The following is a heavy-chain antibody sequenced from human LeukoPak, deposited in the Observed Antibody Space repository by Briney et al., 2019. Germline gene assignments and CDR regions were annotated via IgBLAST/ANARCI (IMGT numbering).Heavy chain of an antibody. Sequence: SQTLSLTCAISGDSVSSNSAAWNWIRQSPSRGLEWLGRTYYRSKWYNDYAVSMKSRITINPDTSKNQFSLQLNSVTPEDTAVYYCARGQDIVVVAAFYGMDVWGQGTTVTVSS. V-gene: IGHV6-1*01. J-gene: IGHJ6*02. CDR1: GDSVSSNSAA. D-gene: IGHD2-15*01. CDR2: TYYRSKWYN. CDR3: ARGQDIVVVAAFYGMDV.